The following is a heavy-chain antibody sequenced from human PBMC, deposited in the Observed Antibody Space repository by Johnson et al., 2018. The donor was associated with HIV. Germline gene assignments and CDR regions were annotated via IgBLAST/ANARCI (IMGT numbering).Heavy chain of an antibody. Sequence: QVQLVESGGGVVQPARSLRLSCPASGFTFSSYGLHWVRQAPRKGLEWVAVIWYDGTNKSYANSVQGRFTISRDNSNNTLYLQMNSLRAEDTAVYYCAKDRQWGPRDAFDIWGQGTMVTVSS. D-gene: IGHD6-19*01. CDR2: IWYDGTNK. CDR3: AKDRQWGPRDAFDI. J-gene: IGHJ3*02. CDR1: GFTFSSYG. V-gene: IGHV3-33*06.